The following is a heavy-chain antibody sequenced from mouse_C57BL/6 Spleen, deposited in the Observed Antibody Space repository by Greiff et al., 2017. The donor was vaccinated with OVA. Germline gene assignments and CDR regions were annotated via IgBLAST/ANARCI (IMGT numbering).Heavy chain of an antibody. CDR2: IYPSDSET. J-gene: IGHJ4*01. CDR1: GYTFTSYW. Sequence: QVHVKQPGAELVRPGSSVKLSCKASGYTFTSYWMDWVKQRPGQGLEWIGNIYPSDSETHYNQKFKDKATLTVDKSSSTAYMQLSSLTSEDSAVYYCARGTTTVVATVYYAMDYWGQGTSVTVSS. D-gene: IGHD1-1*01. CDR3: ARGTTTVVATVYYAMDY. V-gene: IGHV1-61*01.